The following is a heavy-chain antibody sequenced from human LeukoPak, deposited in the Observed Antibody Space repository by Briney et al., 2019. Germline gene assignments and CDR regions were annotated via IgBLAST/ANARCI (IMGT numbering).Heavy chain of an antibody. CDR2: IIPIFGTA. D-gene: IGHD3-10*01. CDR1: GGTFSSYA. V-gene: IGHV1-69*06. CDR3: ARDGIITRVRGVRVGAFDI. J-gene: IGHJ3*02. Sequence: SVKVSCKPSGGTFSSYAISWVRQAPGQGLEWMGGIIPIFGTANYAQKFQGRVTITADKSTSTAYMELSSLRSEDTAVYYCARDGIITRVRGVRVGAFDIWGQGTMVTVSS.